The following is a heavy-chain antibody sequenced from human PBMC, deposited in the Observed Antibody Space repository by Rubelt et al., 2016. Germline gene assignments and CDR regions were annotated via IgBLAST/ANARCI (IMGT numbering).Heavy chain of an antibody. Sequence: EVQLLESGGGLVQPGGSLRLSCAASGFTVSSNYMSWVRQAPGKGLEWVSVIYSGGSPYYADSVKGRFTISRDNSKNTLYLQMNRLRAEDTAVYYCARGITMVRGVRNYYYYGMDVWGQGTTVTVSS. V-gene: IGHV3-66*01. CDR1: GFTVSSNY. CDR3: ARGITMVRGVRNYYYYGMDV. J-gene: IGHJ6*02. CDR2: IYSGGSP. D-gene: IGHD3-10*01.